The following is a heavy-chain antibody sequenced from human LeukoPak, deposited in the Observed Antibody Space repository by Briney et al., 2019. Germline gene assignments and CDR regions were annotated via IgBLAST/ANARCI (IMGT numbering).Heavy chain of an antibody. CDR2: ISYDGSNK. CDR3: AKDISGSGSYYLDY. Sequence: GGSLRLSCVASGFNLDNYAMSWVRQAPGKGLEWVAVISYDGSNKYYADSVKGRFTISRDNAKNSLYLQMNSLRAEDTALYYCAKDISGSGSYYLDYWGQGTLVTVSS. CDR1: GFNLDNYA. D-gene: IGHD3-10*01. J-gene: IGHJ4*02. V-gene: IGHV3-30-3*01.